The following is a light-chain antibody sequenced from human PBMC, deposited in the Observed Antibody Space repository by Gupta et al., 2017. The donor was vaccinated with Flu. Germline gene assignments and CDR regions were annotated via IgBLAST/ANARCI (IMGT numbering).Light chain of an antibody. V-gene: IGLV1-44*01. J-gene: IGLJ3*02. CDR2: SNN. CDR3: RTWDTSLNGWV. Sequence: SCFGSSPNVGSNTVNWYQQLPRTAPKLLTYSNNQRPSGVPDRFSGSKSGSTASLAISGLQSEDEADYYCRTWDTSLNGWVFGGGTKLTVL. CDR1: SPNVGSNT.